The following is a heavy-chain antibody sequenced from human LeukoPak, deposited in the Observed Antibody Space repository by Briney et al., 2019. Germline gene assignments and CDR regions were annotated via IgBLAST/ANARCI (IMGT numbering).Heavy chain of an antibody. CDR3: AREGRGYCSRTNCAPNFDS. V-gene: IGHV3-7*01. J-gene: IGHJ4*02. Sequence: GGSLRLSCAASGFTFSTYWMSWVRQAPGKGLEWVANIKQDGSEKYYVDSVKGRFTISRDNAKNSLNLQMNSLRADDTAVYYYAREGRGYCSRTNCAPNFDSWGQGTLVTVSS. CDR1: GFTFSTYW. D-gene: IGHD2-2*01. CDR2: IKQDGSEK.